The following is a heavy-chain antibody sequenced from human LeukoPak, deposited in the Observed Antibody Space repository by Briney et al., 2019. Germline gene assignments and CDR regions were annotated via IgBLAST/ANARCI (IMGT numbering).Heavy chain of an antibody. CDR2: TNPNSGNT. V-gene: IGHV1-8*01. Sequence: ASVKVSCKASGYTFTSYDINWVRQATGQGLEWMGWTNPNSGNTGYAQKFQGRVTMTRNTSISTAYMELSSLRSEDTAVYYCARSYSSSSYYGMDVWGQGTTVTVSS. D-gene: IGHD6-6*01. CDR3: ARSYSSSSYYGMDV. CDR1: GYTFTSYD. J-gene: IGHJ6*02.